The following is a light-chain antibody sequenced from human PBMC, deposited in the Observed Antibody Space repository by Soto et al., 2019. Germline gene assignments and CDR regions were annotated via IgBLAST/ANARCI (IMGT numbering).Light chain of an antibody. CDR3: QQYGNSRWT. V-gene: IGKV3-20*01. CDR2: GAS. CDR1: QGVSSRY. Sequence: EIVLTQSPGTLSLSLGERATLSCRASQGVSSRYLAWYQQKPGQAPRLFISGASTRATGIPDRFSGSGSGTDFTLTISRLEPEDFAVYYCQQYGNSRWTFGQGTKV. J-gene: IGKJ1*01.